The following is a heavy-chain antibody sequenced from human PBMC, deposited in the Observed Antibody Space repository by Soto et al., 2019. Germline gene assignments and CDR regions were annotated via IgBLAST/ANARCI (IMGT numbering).Heavy chain of an antibody. D-gene: IGHD1-7*01. J-gene: IGHJ4*02. CDR2: IIPISGAA. Sequence: SVKVSCKASGGTFSNYVVNWVRQAPGQGLEWMGRIIPISGAANYAQKFQGRVTVTADRSTSTSYMELSSLRSEDTAVYYCARDMTRTVVPYFDFWGQGTLVTVSS. V-gene: IGHV1-69*06. CDR3: ARDMTRTVVPYFDF. CDR1: GGTFSNYV.